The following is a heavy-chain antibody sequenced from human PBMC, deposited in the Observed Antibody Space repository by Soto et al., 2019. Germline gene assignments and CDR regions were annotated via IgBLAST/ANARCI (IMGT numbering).Heavy chain of an antibody. J-gene: IGHJ4*02. CDR3: ARGRSTGAFDS. Sequence: QVQLQESGPGLVKPSGTLSLICTVSGDSINNFYWSWIRQSPGQGLEWIAYIYANGNTNHNPSLKSRVAISIDTSKSQFSLNLTSVTAADTAVYFCARGRSTGAFDSWGQGALVTVSS. D-gene: IGHD1-26*01. V-gene: IGHV4-4*09. CDR1: GDSINNFY. CDR2: IYANGNT.